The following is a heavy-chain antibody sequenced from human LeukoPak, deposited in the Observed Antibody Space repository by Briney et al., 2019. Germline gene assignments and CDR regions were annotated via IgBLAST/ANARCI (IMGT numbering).Heavy chain of an antibody. D-gene: IGHD6-19*01. CDR2: IYYTGTT. V-gene: IGHV4-30-4*08. CDR1: GGSFSGYY. CDR3: ATDVAVAGTGAFDI. J-gene: IGHJ3*02. Sequence: TSETLSLTCAVYGGSFSGYYWSWIRQPPGKGLEWIGYIYYTGTTYYSPSLKSRVTISVDTSKNQFSLKLSSVTAADTAVYYCATDVAVAGTGAFDIWGQGTMVTVSS.